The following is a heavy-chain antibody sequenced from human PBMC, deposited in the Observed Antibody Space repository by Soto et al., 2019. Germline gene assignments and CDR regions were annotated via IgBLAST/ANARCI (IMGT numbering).Heavy chain of an antibody. CDR2: ISAYNGNT. D-gene: IGHD3-3*01. V-gene: IGHV1-18*01. Sequence: QVQLVQSGAEVKKPGASVKVSCKASGYTFTSYGISWVRQAPGQGLEWMGWISAYNGNTDYAQKLQGRVTMTKDNSPSTAYMELRSLRSDDTAVYYCARDIEGFTIFGVVTDTTFDSWGQGTLVTVSS. CDR3: ARDIEGFTIFGVVTDTTFDS. CDR1: GYTFTSYG. J-gene: IGHJ4*02.